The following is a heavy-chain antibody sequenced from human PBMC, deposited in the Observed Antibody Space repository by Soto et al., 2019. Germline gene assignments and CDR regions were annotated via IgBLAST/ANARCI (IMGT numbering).Heavy chain of an antibody. CDR2: INVYNGNT. Sequence: ASVKVSCKASGYSFTNYGISLVRQAPGQGLEWMGWINVYNGNTKYAQKVQGRVTMTTDTSTSTAYMELRSLRSDDTAVYYCARDAAVGLFDYWGQGTLVTVSS. CDR1: GYSFTNYG. V-gene: IGHV1-18*01. J-gene: IGHJ4*02. CDR3: ARDAAVGLFDY. D-gene: IGHD1-26*01.